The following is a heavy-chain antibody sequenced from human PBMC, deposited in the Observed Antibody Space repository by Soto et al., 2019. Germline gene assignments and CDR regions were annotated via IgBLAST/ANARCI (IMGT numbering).Heavy chain of an antibody. J-gene: IGHJ4*02. V-gene: IGHV3-72*01. D-gene: IGHD1-26*01. CDR1: GFTFSDHY. CDR2: IRNKANTYTT. CDR3: AGGVGGTSRHYFFDY. Sequence: EVQLVESGGGLVQPGGSLRLSCAASGFTFSDHYMDWVRQAPGKGLEWIGRIRNKANTYTTEDAASVQGRFTISRDDSKSSLYLQMNSLRTEDTAVYYCAGGVGGTSRHYFFDYWGQGTLVTVSS.